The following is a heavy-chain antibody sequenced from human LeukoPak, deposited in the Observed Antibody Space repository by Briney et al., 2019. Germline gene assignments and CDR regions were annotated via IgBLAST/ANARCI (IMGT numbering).Heavy chain of an antibody. Sequence: GGSVKVSCKASGYTFTGYYMHWVRQAPGQGLEWMGWINPNSGGTNYAQKFQGRVTMTRDTSISTAYMELSRLRSDDTAVYYCASAIVATENGMDVWGQGTTVTVSS. CDR2: INPNSGGT. D-gene: IGHD5-12*01. V-gene: IGHV1-2*02. CDR3: ASAIVATENGMDV. CDR1: GYTFTGYY. J-gene: IGHJ6*02.